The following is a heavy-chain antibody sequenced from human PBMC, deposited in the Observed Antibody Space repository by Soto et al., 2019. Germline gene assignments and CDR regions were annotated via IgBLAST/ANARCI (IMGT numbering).Heavy chain of an antibody. Sequence: PGGSLRLSCVTSGFSFSSYDMHWVRQAPGKGLDWVAVVWFDGNIKYADSVRDRFNISRDNSKNTLYLQMDSLRAEDTAVYYCARDIFCGRDSCYSLTFDIRAQRTTVTVSS. CDR1: GFSFSSYD. CDR2: VWFDGNIK. D-gene: IGHD2-15*01. V-gene: IGHV3-33*01. CDR3: ARDIFCGRDSCYSLTFDI. J-gene: IGHJ3*02.